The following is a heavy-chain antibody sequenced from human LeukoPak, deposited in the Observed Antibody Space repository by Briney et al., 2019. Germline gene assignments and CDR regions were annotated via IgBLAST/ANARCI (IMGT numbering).Heavy chain of an antibody. Sequence: GGSLRLSCEASGFTFSSHWMTWVRQAPGMGLEWVAYIMPDGSGKYYVDSVKGRFTISRDNVKNSLYLQMNSLRAEDTAVYYCAKVIGYWGQGTLVTVSS. CDR3: AKVIGY. J-gene: IGHJ4*02. V-gene: IGHV3-7*03. CDR2: IMPDGSGK. CDR1: GFTFSSHW.